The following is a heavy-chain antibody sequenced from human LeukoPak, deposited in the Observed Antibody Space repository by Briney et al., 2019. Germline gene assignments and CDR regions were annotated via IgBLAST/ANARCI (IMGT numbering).Heavy chain of an antibody. CDR1: GFTFSNYA. CDR3: AKQATGNYGIYDY. D-gene: IGHD3-9*01. Sequence: PGGSLRLSCAASGFTFSNYAMTWVRQAPGKGLECVSLICGSGGSTHYVDSVKGRFTTSRDNSKNTLYLQMNSLRAEDTAVYYCAKQATGNYGIYDYWGQGTLVTVSS. CDR2: ICGSGGST. V-gene: IGHV3-23*01. J-gene: IGHJ4*02.